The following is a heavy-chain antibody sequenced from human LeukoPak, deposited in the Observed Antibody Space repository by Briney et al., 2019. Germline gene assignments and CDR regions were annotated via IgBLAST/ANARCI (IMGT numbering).Heavy chain of an antibody. CDR1: GFTFGDYA. V-gene: IGHV3-49*04. J-gene: IGHJ4*02. Sequence: GRSLRLSRTASGFTFGDYAMSWVRQAPGKGLEWVGFIRSKVHGGTIEYAAAVKGRFTISRDDSKNIAYLQMNSLKTDDTAVYFCSRDNYYDSSVYSKYYFDYWGQGTLVTVSS. CDR2: IRSKVHGGTI. CDR3: SRDNYYDSSVYSKYYFDY. D-gene: IGHD3-22*01.